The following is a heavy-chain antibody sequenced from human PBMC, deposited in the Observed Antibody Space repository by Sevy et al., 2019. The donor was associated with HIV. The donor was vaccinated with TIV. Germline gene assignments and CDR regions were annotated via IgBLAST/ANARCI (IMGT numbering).Heavy chain of an antibody. J-gene: IGHJ4*02. CDR2: FDAEDGET. Sequence: ASVKVSCKVSGSTLTQLSIHWVRQAPGKGLEWMGSFDAEDGETVYAQRFQGRVTMTEDTSTDTAYMRLSSLRSEDTAVYYCATTKDYYESSGSPFDYWGQGTLVTVSS. V-gene: IGHV1-24*01. D-gene: IGHD3-22*01. CDR3: ATTKDYYESSGSPFDY. CDR1: GSTLTQLS.